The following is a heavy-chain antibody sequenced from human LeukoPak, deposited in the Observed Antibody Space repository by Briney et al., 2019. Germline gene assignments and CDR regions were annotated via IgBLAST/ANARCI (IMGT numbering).Heavy chain of an antibody. CDR3: AKDNPIEQVPGLGPGS. J-gene: IGHJ5*02. CDR1: GFTFSSYA. D-gene: IGHD1-14*01. CDR2: MQYDGTDK. V-gene: IGHV3-30*02. Sequence: GGSLRLSCAASGFTFSSYAMSWVRQAPGKGLEWVSFMQYDGTDKFYADSVKGRFTISRDNSKNTLYLQMNSLRAEDTAVYFCAKDNPIEQVPGLGPGSWGQGTLVTVSS.